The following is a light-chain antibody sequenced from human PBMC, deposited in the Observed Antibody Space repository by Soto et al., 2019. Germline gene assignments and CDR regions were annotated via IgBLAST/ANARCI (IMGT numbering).Light chain of an antibody. J-gene: IGKJ4*01. Sequence: ETVLTQSPATLSLSPGERASLSCRASQSVSNYLAWYQQKSGQAPRLLIYGASSRAAGIPDRFSGSGSGTDFTLTISRLEPEDFAVYYCQQYGSSLLTFGGGTKVDIK. V-gene: IGKV3-20*01. CDR3: QQYGSSLLT. CDR1: QSVSNY. CDR2: GAS.